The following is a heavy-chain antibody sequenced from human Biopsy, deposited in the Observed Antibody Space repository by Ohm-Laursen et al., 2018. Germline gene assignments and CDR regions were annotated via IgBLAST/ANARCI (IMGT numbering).Heavy chain of an antibody. CDR1: GKTFSDYQ. V-gene: IGHV4-34*01. CDR3: ARHPTGFWFDP. J-gene: IGHJ5*02. CDR2: INQAGTT. Sequence: GTLSLTCAVFGKTFSDYQWSWIRQPPGKGLEWIGQINQAGTTYYNPSLQSRVTMSADKFKNQFSLNLTTVTAADTAVYYCARHPTGFWFDPWGQGTLVIVSS.